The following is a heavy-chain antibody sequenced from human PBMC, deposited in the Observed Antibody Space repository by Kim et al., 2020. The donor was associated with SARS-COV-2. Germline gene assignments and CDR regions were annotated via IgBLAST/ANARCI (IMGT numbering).Heavy chain of an antibody. J-gene: IGHJ4*02. D-gene: IGHD6-6*01. Sequence: PSFQGQVTISADKSISTAYLQWSSLKASDTAMYYCARRGRIAARTGHFDYWGQGTLVTVSS. V-gene: IGHV5-51*01. CDR3: ARRGRIAARTGHFDY.